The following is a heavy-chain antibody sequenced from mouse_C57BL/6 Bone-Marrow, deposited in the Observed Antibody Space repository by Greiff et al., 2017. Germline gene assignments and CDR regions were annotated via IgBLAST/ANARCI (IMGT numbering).Heavy chain of an antibody. J-gene: IGHJ3*01. D-gene: IGHD1-1*01. V-gene: IGHV3-6*01. CDR2: ISYDGSN. CDR1: GYSITSGYY. Sequence: EVQLVESGPGLVKPSQSLSLTCSFTGYSITSGYYWNWIRQFPGNKLEWMVYISYDGSNNHHPSPKNRISFTRDTSKNQFFLKLNSVTTEDTATDYCAREGLYYYWFAYWGQETLVTVSA. CDR3: AREGLYYYWFAY.